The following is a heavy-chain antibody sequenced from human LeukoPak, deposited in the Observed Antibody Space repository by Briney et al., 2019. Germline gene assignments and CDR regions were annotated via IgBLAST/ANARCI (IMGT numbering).Heavy chain of an antibody. CDR1: GGSISSYY. J-gene: IGHJ3*02. D-gene: IGHD3-3*01. Sequence: PSETLSLTCTVSGGSISSYYWSWIRQPAGKGLEWIGRIYTSGSTNYNPSLKSRVTMSVDTSKNQFSLKLSSVTAADTAVYYCARGGWSGPYLDAFDIWGQGTMVTVSS. V-gene: IGHV4-4*07. CDR3: ARGGWSGPYLDAFDI. CDR2: IYTSGST.